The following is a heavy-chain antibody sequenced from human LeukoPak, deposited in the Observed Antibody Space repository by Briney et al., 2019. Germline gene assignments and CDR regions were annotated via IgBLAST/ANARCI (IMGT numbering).Heavy chain of an antibody. V-gene: IGHV3-15*01. CDR2: IKSKANGETL. CDR3: TTGAYDILTGYYHWYFDL. Sequence: PGGSLRLSCAASGFYFSNAWMSWVRQAPGKGLEWVSRIKSKANGETLEYAAPVKDRLTISRDDSKNTLYLQMNSLKAEDTAVYYCTTGAYDILTGYYHWYFDLWGRGTLVTVSS. D-gene: IGHD3-9*01. CDR1: GFYFSNAW. J-gene: IGHJ2*01.